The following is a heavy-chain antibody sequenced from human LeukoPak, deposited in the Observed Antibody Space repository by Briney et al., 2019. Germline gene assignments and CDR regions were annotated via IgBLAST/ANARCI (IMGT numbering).Heavy chain of an antibody. Sequence: GGSLRLSCAASGLIVSNNYMSWVRQAPGKGLEWVSIVYSGGHTYYADSVKGRFTFSRDKSKNTLYLQMSSLRAEDTAVYYCARGIRDCSRTTCYQPFDYWGQGALVTVSS. CDR2: VYSGGHT. CDR1: GLIVSNNY. CDR3: ARGIRDCSRTTCYQPFDY. J-gene: IGHJ4*02. V-gene: IGHV3-53*01. D-gene: IGHD2-2*01.